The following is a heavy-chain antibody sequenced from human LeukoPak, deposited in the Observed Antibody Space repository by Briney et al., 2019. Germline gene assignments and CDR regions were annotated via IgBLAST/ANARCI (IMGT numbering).Heavy chain of an antibody. D-gene: IGHD2-15*01. Sequence: ASVKVSCKASEYTFTSYAMHWVRQAPGQRLEWMGWINAGNGNTKYSQKFQGRVTITRDTSASTAYMELSSLRSEDTAVYYCARDLGYCSGGSCTEFIYWGQGTLVTVSS. CDR2: INAGNGNT. J-gene: IGHJ4*02. CDR3: ARDLGYCSGGSCTEFIY. V-gene: IGHV1-3*01. CDR1: EYTFTSYA.